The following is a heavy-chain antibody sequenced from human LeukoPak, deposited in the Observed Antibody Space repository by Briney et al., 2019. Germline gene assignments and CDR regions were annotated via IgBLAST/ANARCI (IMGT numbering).Heavy chain of an antibody. CDR2: ISAYNGNT. V-gene: IGHV1-18*04. CDR1: GYTFTSYG. Sequence: ASVKVSCKASGYTFTSYGISWVRQAPGQGLEWMGWISAYNGNTNYAQKLQGRVTMTTDTSTSTAYMELRSLRSDDPAVYYCARETGGYSGYVFDYWGQGTLVTVSS. CDR3: ARETGGYSGYVFDY. D-gene: IGHD5-12*01. J-gene: IGHJ4*02.